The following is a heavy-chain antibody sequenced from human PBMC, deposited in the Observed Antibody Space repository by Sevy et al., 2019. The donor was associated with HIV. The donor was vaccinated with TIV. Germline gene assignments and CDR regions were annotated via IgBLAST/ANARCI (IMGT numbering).Heavy chain of an antibody. D-gene: IGHD6-19*01. CDR1: GGSISSSSYY. Sequence: LRLSCTVSGGSISSSSYYWGWIRQPPGKGLEWIGSIYYSGSTYYNPSLKSRVTISVDTSKNQFSLKLSSVTAADTAVYYCARRSIAVAGTGGFDYWGQGTLVTVSS. CDR2: IYYSGST. CDR3: ARRSIAVAGTGGFDY. V-gene: IGHV4-39*01. J-gene: IGHJ4*02.